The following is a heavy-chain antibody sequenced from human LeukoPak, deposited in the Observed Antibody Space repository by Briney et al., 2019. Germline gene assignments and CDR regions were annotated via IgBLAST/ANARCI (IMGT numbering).Heavy chain of an antibody. CDR2: IYHSGST. J-gene: IGHJ4*02. CDR1: GYSITSGYY. V-gene: IGHV4-38-2*02. CDR3: TRREGY. Sequence: PSETLSLTCTVSGYSITSGYYWGWVRQSPGKGLEWIGVIYHSGSTHYNPSLKSRVTMSVDTSKNQFSLKLSSVTAADTAVYYCTRREGYWGQGTPVTVSS.